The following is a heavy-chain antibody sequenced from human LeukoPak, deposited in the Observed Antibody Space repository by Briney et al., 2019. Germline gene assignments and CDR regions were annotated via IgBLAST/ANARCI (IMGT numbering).Heavy chain of an antibody. CDR2: IKSKTDGGTT. D-gene: IGHD1-1*01. CDR3: AGINERTELDY. Sequence: SGGSLRLSCAASGFTFSNAWMSWVRQAPGKGLEWVGRIKSKTDGGTTDYAAPVKGRFTISRDDSKNTLYLQMNSLRAEDTAVYYRAGINERTELDYWGQGTLVTVSS. CDR1: GFTFSNAW. V-gene: IGHV3-15*01. J-gene: IGHJ4*02.